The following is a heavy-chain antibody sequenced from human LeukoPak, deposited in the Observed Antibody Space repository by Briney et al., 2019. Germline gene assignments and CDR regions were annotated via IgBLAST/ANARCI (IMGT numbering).Heavy chain of an antibody. J-gene: IGHJ4*02. CDR1: GFTFSSYN. Sequence: PGGSLRLSCAASGFTFSSYNMNWVRQAPGKGLEWVAFIRYDGSNKYYADSVKGRFTISRDNSKNTLYLQMNSLRAEDTAVYYCAKDRGECFDYWGQGTLVTVSS. D-gene: IGHD3-16*01. CDR2: IRYDGSNK. CDR3: AKDRGECFDY. V-gene: IGHV3-30*02.